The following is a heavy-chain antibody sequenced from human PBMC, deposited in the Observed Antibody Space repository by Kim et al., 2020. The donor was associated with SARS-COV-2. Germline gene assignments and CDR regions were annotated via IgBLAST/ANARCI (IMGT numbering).Heavy chain of an antibody. Sequence: ASVKVSCKASGDIFISYGISWVRQAPGQGLEWMGWISTYDDTTSSAQKFQGRVIMTTDTSTNTAYMELRSLKSDDTAVYYCVGGRSGSEHVWFDPWGQGTLVTVSS. V-gene: IGHV1-18*01. D-gene: IGHD3-10*01. CDR2: ISTYDDTT. CDR3: VGGRSGSEHVWFDP. J-gene: IGHJ5*02. CDR1: GDIFISYG.